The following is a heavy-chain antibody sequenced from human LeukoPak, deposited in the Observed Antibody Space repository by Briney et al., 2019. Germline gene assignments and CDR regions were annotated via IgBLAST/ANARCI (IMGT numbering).Heavy chain of an antibody. D-gene: IGHD1-26*01. CDR2: IYTSGST. J-gene: IGHJ4*02. CDR1: GGSISSYY. Sequence: SETLSLTCTVSGGSISSYYWSWIRQPAGKGLEWIGRIYTSGSTSYNASLKSRVSMSVDTSKNQFSLKLSSVTAAATAVFYCARKNSGSYREFDYWGQGTLVPVPS. V-gene: IGHV4-4*07. CDR3: ARKNSGSYREFDY.